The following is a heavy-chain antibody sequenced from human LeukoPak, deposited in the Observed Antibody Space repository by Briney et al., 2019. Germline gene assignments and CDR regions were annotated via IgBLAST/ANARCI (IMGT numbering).Heavy chain of an antibody. CDR3: ARGKGYYSGTDSFDI. V-gene: IGHV3-30*04. Sequence: RGSLRLSCAVSGLTFSSYGMNWVRQAPGKGLEWVAGISYDGSNEYYADAVKGRFTISRDNSKNTLYLQMNSLRAEDTAVYYCARGKGYYSGTDSFDIWGQGTMVTVSS. CDR2: ISYDGSNE. D-gene: IGHD2-21*01. CDR1: GLTFSSYG. J-gene: IGHJ3*02.